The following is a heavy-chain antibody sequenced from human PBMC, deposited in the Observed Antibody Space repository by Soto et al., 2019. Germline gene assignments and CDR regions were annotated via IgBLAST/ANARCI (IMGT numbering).Heavy chain of an antibody. CDR1: GFTFSNYG. D-gene: IGHD5-18*01. J-gene: IGHJ4*02. V-gene: IGHV3-30*18. CDR2: ISYDGSDK. CDR3: AKVGSYGYGSNSDDDY. Sequence: QVQLVESGGGVVQPGSSLRLSCAASGFTFSNYGMHWVRQAPGKGLEWVALISYDGSDKYYGDSVKGRFTISRDSSKNTLYLHVSSLRVEDTAVHYCAKVGSYGYGSNSDDDYWGQGTLVTVSS.